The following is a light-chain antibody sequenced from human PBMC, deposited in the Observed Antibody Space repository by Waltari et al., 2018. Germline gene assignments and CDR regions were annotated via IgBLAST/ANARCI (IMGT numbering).Light chain of an antibody. J-gene: IGLJ1*01. CDR1: SNDVGTYTC. CDR2: DAT. V-gene: IGLV2-14*03. Sequence: QSALTQPASVSGSPGQSITISCTGTSNDVGTYTCVSWYQQPPGKAPKLIIHDATKRPSGVSNRFSGLQTEDEADYYCSSCTSTSTLVFGNGTKVTVL. CDR3: SSCTSTSTLV.